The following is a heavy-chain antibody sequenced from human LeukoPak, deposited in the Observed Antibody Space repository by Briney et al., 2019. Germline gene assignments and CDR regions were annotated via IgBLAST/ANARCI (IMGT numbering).Heavy chain of an antibody. CDR3: ARSPPLGAFDY. CDR1: GFTFSSYA. J-gene: IGHJ4*02. D-gene: IGHD4-17*01. CDR2: ISGSGGST. V-gene: IGHV3-23*01. Sequence: GGSLRLSCAASGFTFSSYAMSWVRQAPGKGLEWVSAISGSGGSTYYADSVKGRFTISRDNSKNTLYLQMNNLRADDTAIYYCARSPPLGAFDYWGQGTLVTVSS.